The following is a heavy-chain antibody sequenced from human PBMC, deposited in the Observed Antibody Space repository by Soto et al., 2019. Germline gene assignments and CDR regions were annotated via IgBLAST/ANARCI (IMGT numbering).Heavy chain of an antibody. CDR3: ASAPLYDFWCGYNYYYYMDV. Sequence: GGSLRLSCAASGFTFSSYAMSWVRQAPGKGLEWVSAISGSGGSTYYADSVKGRFTISRDNSKNTLYLQMNSLRAEDTAVYYCASAPLYDFWCGYNYYYYMDVCGKGTTVTVSS. D-gene: IGHD3-3*01. J-gene: IGHJ6*03. CDR2: ISGSGGST. V-gene: IGHV3-23*01. CDR1: GFTFSSYA.